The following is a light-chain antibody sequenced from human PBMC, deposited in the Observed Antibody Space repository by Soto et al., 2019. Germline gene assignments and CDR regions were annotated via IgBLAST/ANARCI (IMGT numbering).Light chain of an antibody. J-gene: IGKJ5*01. CDR3: QQYSNWPPFT. V-gene: IGKV3-15*01. CDR2: DTS. CDR1: QSVSSK. Sequence: EIGLTQSPGTLSLSPGDRATLSGRASQSVSSKLAWYQQKPGQAPRLLIYDTSTRATGIPARFSGSGSGTEFTLTIRSLQSADSAVYYCQQYSNWPPFTFGQGTRLEIK.